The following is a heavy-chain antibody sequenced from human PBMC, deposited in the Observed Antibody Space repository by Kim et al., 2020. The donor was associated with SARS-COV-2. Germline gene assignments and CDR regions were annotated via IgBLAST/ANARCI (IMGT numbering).Heavy chain of an antibody. CDR1: GGSFNDYY. D-gene: IGHD3-10*01. J-gene: IGHJ6*02. CDR3: AGGQDVDSGRYGGMDV. V-gene: IGHV4-34*01. Sequence: SETLSLTCTVYGGSFNDYYWSWIRQPPGKGLEWIGEINHSGSTNYNPSLKSRVIISVDTSKNQFSLRLSSVTAADTAVYYCAGGQDVDSGRYGGMDVPG. CDR2: INHSGST.